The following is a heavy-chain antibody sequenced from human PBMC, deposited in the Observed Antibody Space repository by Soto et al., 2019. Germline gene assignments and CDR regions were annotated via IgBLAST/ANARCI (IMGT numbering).Heavy chain of an antibody. J-gene: IGHJ4*02. D-gene: IGHD3-10*01. Sequence: SVKVSCKASGFTFTSSAVQWVRQARGQRLEWIGRIVVGSGNTNYAQKFQERVTITRDMSTSTAYMELSSLRSEDTAVYYCAAPVRGKGSFDYWGQGTLVTVSS. CDR1: GFTFTSSA. CDR3: AAPVRGKGSFDY. CDR2: IVVGSGNT. V-gene: IGHV1-58*01.